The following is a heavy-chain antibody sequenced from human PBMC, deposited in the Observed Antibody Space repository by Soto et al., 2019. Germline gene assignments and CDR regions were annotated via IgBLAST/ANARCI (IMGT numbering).Heavy chain of an antibody. Sequence: ASVKVSCKASGYTFTGYYMHWVRQAPGQGLEWMGWINPNSGGTNYAQKFQGWVTMTRDTSISTAYMELSRLRSDDTAVYYCAGLKYFHSSDYLVHWGQGTRVTVSS. D-gene: IGHD3-22*01. CDR1: GYTFTGYY. CDR2: INPNSGGT. J-gene: IGHJ4*02. V-gene: IGHV1-2*04. CDR3: AGLKYFHSSDYLVH.